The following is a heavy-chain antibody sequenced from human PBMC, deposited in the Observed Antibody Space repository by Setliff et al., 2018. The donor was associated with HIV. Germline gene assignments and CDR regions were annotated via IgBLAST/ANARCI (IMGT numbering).Heavy chain of an antibody. Sequence: SETLSLTCTVSGGSISSFYWTWIRQPPGKGLEWIGYIYYSGSTNYNPSLKSRLTISVDTSKNQVSLKLSSVTAADTAVYYCAKGAGFYGDYTFDHWGQGRPVTVSS. D-gene: IGHD4-17*01. J-gene: IGHJ4*02. CDR2: IYYSGST. V-gene: IGHV4-59*01. CDR1: GGSISSFY. CDR3: AKGAGFYGDYTFDH.